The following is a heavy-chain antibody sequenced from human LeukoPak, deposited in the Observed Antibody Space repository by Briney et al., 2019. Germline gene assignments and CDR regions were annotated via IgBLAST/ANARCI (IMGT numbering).Heavy chain of an antibody. Sequence: SGTLSLTCGVSGGSISNGNWWSWVRQPPGKGLEWIGEIYRTGSANYNPSHKSRVTISVDKSKNQFSLSLNSVTAADTAVYYCVRCGSYCLDYWGQGTLVTVSS. CDR1: GGSISNGNW. CDR3: VRCGSYCLDY. D-gene: IGHD1-26*01. V-gene: IGHV4-4*02. J-gene: IGHJ4*02. CDR2: IYRTGSA.